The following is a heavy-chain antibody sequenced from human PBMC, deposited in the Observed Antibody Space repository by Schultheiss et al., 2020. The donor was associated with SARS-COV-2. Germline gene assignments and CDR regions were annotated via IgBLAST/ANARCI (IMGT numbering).Heavy chain of an antibody. Sequence: GSLRLSCTVSGGSISSYYWSWIRQPPGKGLEWIGYIYYSGSTNYNPSLKSRVTISVDTSKNQFSLKLSSVTAADTAVYYCARGTHYDSSGYYYYFDYWGQGTLVTVSS. CDR2: IYYSGST. CDR1: GGSISSYY. J-gene: IGHJ4*02. CDR3: ARGTHYDSSGYYYYFDY. V-gene: IGHV4-59*01. D-gene: IGHD3-22*01.